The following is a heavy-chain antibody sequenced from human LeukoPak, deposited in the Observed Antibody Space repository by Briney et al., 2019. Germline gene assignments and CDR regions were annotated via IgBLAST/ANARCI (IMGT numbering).Heavy chain of an antibody. D-gene: IGHD4-17*01. Sequence: ASVKVSCKVSGYTLTELSMHWVRQAPGKGLEWMGGFDPEDGETIYAQKFQGRVTMTEDTSTDTAYMELSSLRSEDTAVYYCATPYHGDYASWGAFDIWGQGTMVTVSS. V-gene: IGHV1-24*01. CDR1: GYTLTELS. CDR2: FDPEDGET. CDR3: ATPYHGDYASWGAFDI. J-gene: IGHJ3*02.